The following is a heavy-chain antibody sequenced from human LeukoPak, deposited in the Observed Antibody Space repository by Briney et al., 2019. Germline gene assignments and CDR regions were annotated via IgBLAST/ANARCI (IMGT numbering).Heavy chain of an antibody. J-gene: IGHJ3*02. CDR1: GFTFSSYG. CDR2: ISYDGSNK. Sequence: GGSLRLSCAASGFTFSSYGMHWVRQAPGKGLEWVAVISYDGSNKYYADSVKGRFTISRDNSKNTLYLQMNSLRVEDTAVYYCAKIIRGSYLLSAFDIWGQGTMVTVSS. D-gene: IGHD1-26*01. CDR3: AKIIRGSYLLSAFDI. V-gene: IGHV3-30*18.